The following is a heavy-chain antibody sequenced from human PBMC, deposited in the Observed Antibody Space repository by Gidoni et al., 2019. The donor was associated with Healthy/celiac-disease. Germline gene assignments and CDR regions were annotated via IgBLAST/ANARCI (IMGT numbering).Heavy chain of an antibody. J-gene: IGHJ6*02. Sequence: QVQLVQSGAEVKKPGSSVKVSCKASGGTFSSYAISWVRQAPGQGLEWMGGIIPIFGTANYAQKFQGRVTITADESTSTAYMELSSLRSEDTAVYYCARDRKDIVVVVAATIYYYYGMDVWGQGTTVTVSS. D-gene: IGHD2-15*01. V-gene: IGHV1-69*01. CDR3: ARDRKDIVVVVAATIYYYYGMDV. CDR2: IIPIFGTA. CDR1: GGTFSSYA.